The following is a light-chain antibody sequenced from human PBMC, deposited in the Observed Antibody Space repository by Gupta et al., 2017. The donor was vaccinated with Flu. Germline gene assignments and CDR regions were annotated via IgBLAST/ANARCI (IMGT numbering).Light chain of an antibody. V-gene: IGKV3-20*01. CDR1: QSFSSNY. Sequence: VLTQSPGTLSLSPGERATLSCRASQSFSSNYLAWYQQKPGQAPRLLIYGASSRATGIPDRFSGSGSGTDFTLTISRLEPEDFAVYYCQQYGSSSTFGGGTKVEI. CDR2: GAS. J-gene: IGKJ4*01. CDR3: QQYGSSST.